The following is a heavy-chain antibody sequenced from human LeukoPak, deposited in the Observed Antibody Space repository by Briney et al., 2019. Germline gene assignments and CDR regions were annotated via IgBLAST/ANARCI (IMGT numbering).Heavy chain of an antibody. CDR3: AKDYCSSTSCYNFDY. J-gene: IGHJ4*02. Sequence: QTGGSLRLSCAASGFTFSSYGMHWVRQAPGKGLEWVAVISYDGSNKYYADSVKGRFTISRDNSKNTLYLQMNSLRAEDTAVYYCAKDYCSSTSCYNFDYWGQGTLVTVSS. CDR2: ISYDGSNK. CDR1: GFTFSSYG. V-gene: IGHV3-30*18. D-gene: IGHD2-2*01.